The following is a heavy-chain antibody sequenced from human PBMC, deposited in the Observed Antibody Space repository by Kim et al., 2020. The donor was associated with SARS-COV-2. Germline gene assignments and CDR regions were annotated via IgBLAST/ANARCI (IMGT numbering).Heavy chain of an antibody. CDR3: ARVVVVAATHYFDY. Sequence: NPSLKSRVTISVDKSKNQFSLKLSSVTAADTAVYYCARVVVVAATHYFDYWGQGTLVTVSS. D-gene: IGHD2-15*01. V-gene: IGHV4-4*02. J-gene: IGHJ4*02.